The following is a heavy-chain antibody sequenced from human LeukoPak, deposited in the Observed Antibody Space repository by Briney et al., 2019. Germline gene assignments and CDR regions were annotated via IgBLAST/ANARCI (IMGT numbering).Heavy chain of an antibody. D-gene: IGHD3-16*02. Sequence: SQSLSLTCPVSGGSISSVGYYWSWLRQHPGKGLEGFAYIYESVSIYYNSTLKRRGTISEAPSKNQLSLKLRAVTAGATAECYCTRAPTMALSYWFDPWGQGTLVTVSS. V-gene: IGHV4-31*03. J-gene: IGHJ5*02. CDR2: IYESVSI. CDR1: GGSISSVGYY. CDR3: TRAPTMALSYWFDP.